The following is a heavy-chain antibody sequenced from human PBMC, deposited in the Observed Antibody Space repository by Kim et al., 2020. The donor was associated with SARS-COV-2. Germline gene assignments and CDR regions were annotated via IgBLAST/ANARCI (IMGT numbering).Heavy chain of an antibody. CDR2: IKSEGTGI. J-gene: IGHJ6*02. Sequence: GSLRLSCAASGFTVTNYWMHWVRQAPGKGLVWVSRIKSEGTGISYADSVKGRFTISRDNVNNTLYLQMNNLRAEDTAVYYCASDTVLYGLDVWGPGTTVTLPS. CDR1: GFTVTNYW. D-gene: IGHD4-4*01. V-gene: IGHV3-74*01. CDR3: ASDTVLYGLDV.